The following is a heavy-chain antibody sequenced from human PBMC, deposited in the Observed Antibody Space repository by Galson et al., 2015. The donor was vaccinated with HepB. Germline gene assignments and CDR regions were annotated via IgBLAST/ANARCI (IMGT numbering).Heavy chain of an antibody. CDR1: RFMATNYN. Sequence: SLRLSCAASRFMATNYNLHWVRQAPGKGLEWVSSISNSSTSFMYYAASVKGRFTISRDNAKNSLFLQMNSLRVEDTAVYYCARDGGRGYTNGYFDYWGRGTLVTVSS. V-gene: IGHV3-21*01. CDR3: ARDGGRGYTNGYFDY. D-gene: IGHD5-18*01. CDR2: ISNSSTSFM. J-gene: IGHJ4*02.